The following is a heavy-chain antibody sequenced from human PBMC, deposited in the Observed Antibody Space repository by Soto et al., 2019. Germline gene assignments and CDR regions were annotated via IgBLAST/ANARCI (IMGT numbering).Heavy chain of an antibody. CDR3: AKFPAPIVAGGDFDY. CDR1: GFTFSSYA. CDR2: ISGSGGST. J-gene: IGHJ4*02. D-gene: IGHD6-13*01. V-gene: IGHV3-23*01. Sequence: GGSLRLSCAASGFTFSSYAMSWVRQAPGKGLEWVSAISGSGGSTYYADSVKGRFTISRDNSKSTLYLQMYSLRAEDTAIFYCAKFPAPIVAGGDFDYWGQGTLVTVSS.